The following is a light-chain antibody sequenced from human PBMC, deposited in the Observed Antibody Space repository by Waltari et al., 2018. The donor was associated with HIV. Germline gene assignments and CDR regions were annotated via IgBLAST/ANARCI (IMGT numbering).Light chain of an antibody. CDR3: QAWDSSTAV. CDR2: QDN. CDR1: TLGDKY. Sequence: SYELTQRPSVSVSPGQTASITCSGDTLGDKYACWYQQKPGQSPVLVIDQDNKRPSGIPERFSGSNSGNTATLTISGTQAMDEADYYCQAWDSSTAVFGGGTKLTVL. V-gene: IGLV3-1*01. J-gene: IGLJ3*02.